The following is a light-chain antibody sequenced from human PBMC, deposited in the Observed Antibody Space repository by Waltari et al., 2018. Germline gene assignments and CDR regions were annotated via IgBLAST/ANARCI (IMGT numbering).Light chain of an antibody. Sequence: QSVLTQPPSVSGAPGQRVTLSCTGSGSNIGAYDVHWYQHRPGKAPTLLISGVNNRPSGVPDRFFGSKSGTSASLAITSLRAEDEGVYYCQSYDTSLSVVFGGGTKLTVL. CDR2: GVN. CDR1: GSNIGAYD. CDR3: QSYDTSLSVV. V-gene: IGLV1-40*01. J-gene: IGLJ2*01.